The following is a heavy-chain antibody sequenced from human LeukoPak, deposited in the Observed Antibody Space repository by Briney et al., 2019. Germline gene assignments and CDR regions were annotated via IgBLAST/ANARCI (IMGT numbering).Heavy chain of an antibody. Sequence: SESLSLTCTVSGGSIRSYYWSWIRQPPGKGLECLGYIYYSGSTNYNPSLKSRVIISVDTSKNQFSPKLSSVTAADTAVYYCARPKYSSAYDAFDIWGQGTMVTVSS. CDR3: ARPKYSSAYDAFDI. CDR2: IYYSGST. V-gene: IGHV4-59*08. CDR1: GGSIRSYY. J-gene: IGHJ3*02. D-gene: IGHD6-19*01.